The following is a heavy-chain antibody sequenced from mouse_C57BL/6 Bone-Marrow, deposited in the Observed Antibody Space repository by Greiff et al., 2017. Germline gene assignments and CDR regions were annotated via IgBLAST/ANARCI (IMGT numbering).Heavy chain of an antibody. J-gene: IGHJ2*01. CDR3: ALYDYDKGYFDY. CDR2: ISNLAYSI. Sequence: EVHLVESGGGLVQPGGSLKLSCAASGFTFSDYGMAWVRQAPRKGPEWVAFISNLAYSINYAETVTGSFTISRENAKNTLYLEMSSLRAEDSAMYYCALYDYDKGYFDYWGQGTTLTVSS. V-gene: IGHV5-15*01. CDR1: GFTFSDYG. D-gene: IGHD2-4*01.